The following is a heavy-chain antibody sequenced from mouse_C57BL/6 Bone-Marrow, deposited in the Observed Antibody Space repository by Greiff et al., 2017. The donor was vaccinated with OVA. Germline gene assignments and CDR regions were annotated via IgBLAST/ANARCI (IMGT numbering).Heavy chain of an antibody. CDR2: IHPNSGST. J-gene: IGHJ3*01. CDR3: ARPDYGSSYVGFAY. V-gene: IGHV1-64*01. Sequence: QVQLQQSGAELMKPGASVKLSCKATGYTFTGYWIEWVKQRPGQGLEWIGMIHPNSGSTNYNEKFKSKATLTVDKSSSTAYMQLSSLTSEDSAVYYCARPDYGSSYVGFAYWGQGTLVTVSA. D-gene: IGHD1-1*01. CDR1: GYTFTGYW.